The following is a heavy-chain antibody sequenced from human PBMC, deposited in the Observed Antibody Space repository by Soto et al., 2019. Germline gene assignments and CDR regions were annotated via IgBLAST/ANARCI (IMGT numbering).Heavy chain of an antibody. V-gene: IGHV1-3*01. CDR1: GYSFANYV. CDR2: INAGNGNT. D-gene: IGHD4-17*01. Sequence: GASVKVSCKASGYSFANYVIYWVRQAPGQRLEWMGWINAGNGNTKYSQKFQGRVTITRDTSATTAYMELSSLRSEDTAVYYCARVGTTVTTYWYFDLWGRGTLVNVS. J-gene: IGHJ2*01. CDR3: ARVGTTVTTYWYFDL.